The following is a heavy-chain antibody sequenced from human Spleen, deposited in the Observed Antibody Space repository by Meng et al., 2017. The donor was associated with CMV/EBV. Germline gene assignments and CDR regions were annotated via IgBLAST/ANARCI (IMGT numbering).Heavy chain of an antibody. Sequence: TAGFTFSGYAMSWVRQATGKGLEWVSSISGGSGIKFYADSVKGRFTLSRDNSKNTLYLQMNSLRAEDTAIYCCAKDVFAGTPSYFDYWGRGTLVTVSS. CDR1: GFTFSGYA. CDR3: AKDVFAGTPSYFDY. CDR2: ISGGSGIK. J-gene: IGHJ4*02. V-gene: IGHV3-23*01. D-gene: IGHD6-13*01.